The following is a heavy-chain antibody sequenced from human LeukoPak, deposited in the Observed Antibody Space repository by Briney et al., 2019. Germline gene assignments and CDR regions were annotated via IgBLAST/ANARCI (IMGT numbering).Heavy chain of an antibody. CDR3: ATLHLWFGESRVDY. CDR2: IYYSGST. J-gene: IGHJ4*02. D-gene: IGHD3-10*01. Sequence: SETLSLTCTVSSGSISSSSYYWGWIRQPPGKGLEWIGSIYYSGSTYYNPSLKSRVTISVDTSKNQFSLKLSSVTAADTAVYYCATLHLWFGESRVDYWGQGTLVTVSS. V-gene: IGHV4-39*01. CDR1: SGSISSSSYY.